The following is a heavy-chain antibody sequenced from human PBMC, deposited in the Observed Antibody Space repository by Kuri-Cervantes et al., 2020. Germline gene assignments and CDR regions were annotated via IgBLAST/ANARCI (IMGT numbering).Heavy chain of an antibody. CDR2: ISGSGGST. V-gene: IGHV3-23*01. CDR3: AREGLRYYYDQMPFDY. CDR1: GFTFSSYA. D-gene: IGHD3-22*01. J-gene: IGHJ4*02. Sequence: LSLTCAASGFTFSSYAMSWVRQAPGKGLEWVSAISGSGGSTYYADSVKGRFTISRDNSKNTLYLQMNSLRAEDTAVYYCAREGLRYYYDQMPFDYWGQGTLVTVSS.